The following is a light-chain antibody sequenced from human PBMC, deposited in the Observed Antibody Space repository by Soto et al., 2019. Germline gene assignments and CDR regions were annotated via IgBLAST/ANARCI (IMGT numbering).Light chain of an antibody. Sequence: DIQMTQSPSSLSASVGDRVTITCQASQDISNYLNWYQQKPGKAPKLLIYDASNLETGVPSRFSGSGSGTDFTFTISSLQHEDIATYYCQQYDNLSWTFGQGTKVEIK. CDR1: QDISNY. CDR2: DAS. V-gene: IGKV1-33*01. CDR3: QQYDNLSWT. J-gene: IGKJ1*01.